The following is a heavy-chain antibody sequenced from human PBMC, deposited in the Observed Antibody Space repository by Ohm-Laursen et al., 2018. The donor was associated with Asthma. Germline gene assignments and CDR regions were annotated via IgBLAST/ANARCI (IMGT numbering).Heavy chain of an antibody. Sequence: GSSVKVSCKASGYTFTGYYMHWVRQAPGQGLEWMGRINLNNGGTNYVQKFQGRVTMTRDTSSSTAYMELSGLRSDDTAVYYCARGSVGNYYHYGMDVWGQGTTVTVSS. CDR3: ARGSVGNYYHYGMDV. J-gene: IGHJ6*02. CDR2: INLNNGGT. D-gene: IGHD1-26*01. CDR1: GYTFTGYY. V-gene: IGHV1-2*06.